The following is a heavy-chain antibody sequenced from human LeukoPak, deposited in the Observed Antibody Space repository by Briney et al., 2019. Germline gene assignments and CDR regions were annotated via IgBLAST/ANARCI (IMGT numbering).Heavy chain of an antibody. Sequence: SETLSLTCTVSGGSISSGDRYWSWIRQSPGKGLEWIGYIYSTGNTYYNPSLKSRVIISVDTSKYQFSLELNSVTAADTAVYYCARDSYSYGYGGFDYWGQGILVTVSS. CDR1: GGSISSGDRY. V-gene: IGHV4-30-4*01. CDR2: IYSTGNT. D-gene: IGHD5-18*01. CDR3: ARDSYSYGYGGFDY. J-gene: IGHJ4*02.